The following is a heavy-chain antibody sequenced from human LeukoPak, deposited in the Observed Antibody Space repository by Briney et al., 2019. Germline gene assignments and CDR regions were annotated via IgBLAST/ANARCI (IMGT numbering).Heavy chain of an antibody. CDR3: ANNQIAAAGTGDFQH. CDR1: GFTVSTNY. CDR2: FSGSGGRT. V-gene: IGHV3-23*01. J-gene: IGHJ1*01. D-gene: IGHD6-13*01. Sequence: GGSLRLSCAASGFTVSTNYMSWVRQGHGKGLEWVSTFSGSGGRTIYADSVKGRFTISRDNSKNTLYLQMNSLRAEDTAVYYCANNQIAAAGTGDFQHWGQGTLVTVSS.